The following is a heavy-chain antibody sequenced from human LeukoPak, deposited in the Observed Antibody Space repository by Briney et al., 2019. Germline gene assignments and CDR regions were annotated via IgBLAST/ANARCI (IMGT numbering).Heavy chain of an antibody. CDR1: AFRLSSFA. J-gene: IGHJ3*02. D-gene: IGHD5-12*01. V-gene: IGHV3-23*01. Sequence: PGGSLRPSCAASAFRLSSFAMTWVRQAHGKGREWVSGIHGNGETTYYEDSVKGRFTISRDNSRKLLYLQMNSLRVEDTAVYYCARDPNCGYVGAFDSWGQGTMVTVSS. CDR3: ARDPNCGYVGAFDS. CDR2: IHGNGETT.